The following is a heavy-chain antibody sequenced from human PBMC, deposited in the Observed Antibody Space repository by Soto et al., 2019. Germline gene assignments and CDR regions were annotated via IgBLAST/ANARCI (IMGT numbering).Heavy chain of an antibody. J-gene: IGHJ4*02. V-gene: IGHV3-33*01. Sequence: QVQLVESGGGVVQPGRSLRLSCAASGFTFSSYGMQWVRQAPGKGLEWVAVIWYDGSNKYYADSVKGRFTISRDNSKNTLYLQMNSLRAEDTAVYYCARGMVVAATPLRPSYFDYWGQGTLVTVSS. CDR3: ARGMVVAATPLRPSYFDY. CDR2: IWYDGSNK. D-gene: IGHD2-15*01. CDR1: GFTFSSYG.